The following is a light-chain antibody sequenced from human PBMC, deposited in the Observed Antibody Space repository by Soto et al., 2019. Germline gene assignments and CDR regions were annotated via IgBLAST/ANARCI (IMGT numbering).Light chain of an antibody. CDR2: DVF. CDR3: QQLVTYPLT. V-gene: IGKV1-13*02. Sequence: AIQVTQSPSSLSASVGDTVTITCRASQGISSAFAWYQQKPGKVPRLLIYDVFNLQSGVPSRFSGSGSGTDFTLTIRRLQPEDFATYYCQQLVTYPLTFGQGTRLEVK. CDR1: QGISSA. J-gene: IGKJ5*01.